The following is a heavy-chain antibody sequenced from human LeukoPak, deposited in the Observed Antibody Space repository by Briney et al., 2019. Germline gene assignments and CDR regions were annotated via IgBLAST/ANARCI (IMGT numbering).Heavy chain of an antibody. Sequence: SETLSLSCTVSGGSISSYYWSWIRQPAGKGLEWIGRIYTSGSTNYNPSLKSRVTMSVDTSKNQFSLKLSSVTAADTAVYYCAGYDSSGYYYFDIWGQGTMVTVSS. CDR1: GGSISSYY. CDR3: AGYDSSGYYYFDI. CDR2: IYTSGST. J-gene: IGHJ3*02. D-gene: IGHD3-22*01. V-gene: IGHV4-4*07.